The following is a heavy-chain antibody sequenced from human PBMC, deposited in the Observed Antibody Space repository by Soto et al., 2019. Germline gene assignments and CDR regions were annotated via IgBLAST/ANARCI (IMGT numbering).Heavy chain of an antibody. J-gene: IGHJ4*02. D-gene: IGHD3-22*01. CDR1: GFNFSSYA. V-gene: IGHV3-23*01. CDR2: ISGSGGST. Sequence: VASLRLSCAASGFNFSSYAMSWVRQASGKGLEWVSAISGSGGSTYYADSVKGRFTISRDNSKNTLYLQMNSLRAEDTAVYYCAKLSDMYVVVIHCDYWGQGTLVTVSS. CDR3: AKLSDMYVVVIHCDY.